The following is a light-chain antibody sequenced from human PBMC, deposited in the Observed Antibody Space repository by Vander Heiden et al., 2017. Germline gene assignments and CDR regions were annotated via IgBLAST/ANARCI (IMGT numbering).Light chain of an antibody. V-gene: IGLV2-8*01. CDR1: GGDIGGYDY. CDR3: SSYAGSDNLV. Sequence: QSALTHPPSASGSPGQSVTISCTGTGGDIGGYDYVSWYQQHPGKAPKLMIYEVSKRPSGVPDRFSGSKSGNTASLTVSGLQAEDEADYYCSSYAGSDNLVFGGGTKLTVL. J-gene: IGLJ2*01. CDR2: EVS.